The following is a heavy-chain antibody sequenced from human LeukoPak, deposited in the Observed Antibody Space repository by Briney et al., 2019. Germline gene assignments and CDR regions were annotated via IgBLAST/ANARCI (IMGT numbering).Heavy chain of an antibody. CDR3: ARVAIGSSSPDY. Sequence: SETLSLTCTVSGVSISSSTYYWGWIRQPPGKGLEWIGSIYYRGSTYYNPSLKSRVTISVDTSKNQFSLKLSSVTAADTAVYYCARVAIGSSSPDYWGQGTLVTVSS. CDR2: IYYRGST. CDR1: GVSISSSTYY. J-gene: IGHJ4*02. V-gene: IGHV4-39*01. D-gene: IGHD6-13*01.